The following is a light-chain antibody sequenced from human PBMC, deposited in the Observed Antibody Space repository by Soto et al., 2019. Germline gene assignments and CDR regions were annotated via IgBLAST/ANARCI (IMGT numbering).Light chain of an antibody. Sequence: EIVLTQSPGTLSVSPGERATLSCRASQSVSSNLAWYQQKPGQAPRLLIYGASTRATAIPARFSGSGSGTEFTLTISSLQSEDFAVYYCQHYNNWPTWTFGQGTKVDIK. CDR3: QHYNNWPTWT. CDR2: GAS. J-gene: IGKJ1*01. V-gene: IGKV3-15*01. CDR1: QSVSSN.